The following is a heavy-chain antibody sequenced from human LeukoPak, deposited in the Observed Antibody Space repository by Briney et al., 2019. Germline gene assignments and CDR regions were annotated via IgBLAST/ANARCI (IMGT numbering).Heavy chain of an antibody. CDR1: GYTFTGYY. D-gene: IGHD3-22*01. V-gene: IGHV1-2*02. CDR3: ARAGVTMIVLDPSAFDI. Sequence: ASVKVSCKASGYTFTGYYMHWVRQAPGQGLEWMGWINPNSGGTNYAQKFQGRVTMTRDTSISTAYMELSRLRSDDTAVYYCARAGVTMIVLDPSAFDIWGQGTMVTVSS. J-gene: IGHJ3*02. CDR2: INPNSGGT.